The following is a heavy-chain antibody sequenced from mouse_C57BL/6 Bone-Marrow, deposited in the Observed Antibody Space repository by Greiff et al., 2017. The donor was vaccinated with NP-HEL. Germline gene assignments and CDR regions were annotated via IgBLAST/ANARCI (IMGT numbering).Heavy chain of an antibody. V-gene: IGHV5-4*01. CDR3: ARDRAY. CDR1: GFTFSSYA. Sequence: DVKLVESGGGLVKPGGSLKLSCAASGFTFSSYAMSWVRQTPEKRLEWVATISDGGSYTYYPDNVKGRFTISRDNAKNNLYLQMSHLKSEDTAMYYCARDRAYWGQGTTLTVSS. D-gene: IGHD3-3*01. J-gene: IGHJ2*01. CDR2: ISDGGSYT.